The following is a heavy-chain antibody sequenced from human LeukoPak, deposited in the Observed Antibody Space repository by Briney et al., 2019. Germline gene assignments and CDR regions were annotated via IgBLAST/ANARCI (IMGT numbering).Heavy chain of an antibody. J-gene: IGHJ5*02. CDR1: GGSISSGDYY. V-gene: IGHV4-30-4*01. Sequence: PSQTLSLTCTVSGGSISSGDYYWSWIRQPPGKGLEWIGYIYYSGSTYYNPSLKNRVTISVDTSKNQFSLKLSSVTAADTAVYYCARDLKSGGYYYGSGSYLNWFDPWGQGTLVTVSS. CDR3: ARDLKSGGYYYGSGSYLNWFDP. D-gene: IGHD3-10*01. CDR2: IYYSGST.